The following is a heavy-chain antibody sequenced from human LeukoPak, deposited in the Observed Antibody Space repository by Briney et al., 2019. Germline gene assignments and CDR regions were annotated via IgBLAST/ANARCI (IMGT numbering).Heavy chain of an antibody. CDR1: GFTFTNYA. V-gene: IGHV3-23*01. CDR3: TKPPDG. D-gene: IGHD1-14*01. J-gene: IGHJ4*02. CDR2: ITGGGDNT. Sequence: AGGSLRLSCAASGFTFTNYAMSWVRQAPGKGLEWVSAITGGGDNTYYADSVKGRFTISRDKSKNTLYLQMNSLRAEDTAVYYCTKPPDGWGQGTLVTVSS.